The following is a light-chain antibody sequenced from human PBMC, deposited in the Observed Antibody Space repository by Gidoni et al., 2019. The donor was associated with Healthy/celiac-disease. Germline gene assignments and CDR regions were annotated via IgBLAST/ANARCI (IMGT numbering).Light chain of an antibody. CDR2: EVS. CDR1: SSDVGGYNY. CDR3: SSYTSSSTRNVV. V-gene: IGLV2-14*01. Sequence: QSALTQPASVSGSPGQSLPISCTGTSSDVGGYNYVSWYQQHPGKAPKLLIYEVSNRPSGVPDRFSGSKSGNTASLTISGLQAEDEADYYCSSYTSSSTRNVVFGGGTKLTVL. J-gene: IGLJ2*01.